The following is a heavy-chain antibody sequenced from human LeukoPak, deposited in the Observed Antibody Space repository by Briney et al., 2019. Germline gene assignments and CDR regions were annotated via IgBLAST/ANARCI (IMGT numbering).Heavy chain of an antibody. Sequence: KTSETLSLTCTVSGGSISSYYWSWIRQPPGKGLEWIGYIYYSGSTYYNPSLKSRVTISVDTSKNQFSLKLSSVTAADTAVYYCARQVFHVPDYWGQGTLVTVSS. CDR3: ARQVFHVPDY. CDR2: IYYSGST. D-gene: IGHD3-10*02. CDR1: GGSISSYY. V-gene: IGHV4-59*08. J-gene: IGHJ4*02.